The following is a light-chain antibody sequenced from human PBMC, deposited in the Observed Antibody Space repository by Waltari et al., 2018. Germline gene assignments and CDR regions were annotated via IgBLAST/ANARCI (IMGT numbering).Light chain of an antibody. J-gene: IGLJ1*01. CDR1: SSDGGGYNY. CDR2: DVS. V-gene: IGLV2-14*03. Sequence: QSALTQPASVSGSPGQSITIPRTGTSSDGGGYNYVPWYQQHPGKAPKLMIYDVSNRPSGVSNRFSGSKSGNTASLTISGLQAEDEADYYCSSYTSSSTQVFGTGTKVTVL. CDR3: SSYTSSSTQV.